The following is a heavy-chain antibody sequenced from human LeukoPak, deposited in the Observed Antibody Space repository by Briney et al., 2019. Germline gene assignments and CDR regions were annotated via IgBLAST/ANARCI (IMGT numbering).Heavy chain of an antibody. CDR1: GGSISSGGYY. Sequence: SETLSLTCTVSGGSISSGGYYWSWVRQHPGKGLEWIGYIYYSGSTNYNPSLKSRVTISADTSKNQFSLKLSSVTAADTAVYYCARAPSTYFYGLGTYSNYFDYWGQGTLVTVSS. CDR3: ARAPSTYFYGLGTYSNYFDY. CDR2: IYYSGST. D-gene: IGHD3-10*01. J-gene: IGHJ4*02. V-gene: IGHV4-61*08.